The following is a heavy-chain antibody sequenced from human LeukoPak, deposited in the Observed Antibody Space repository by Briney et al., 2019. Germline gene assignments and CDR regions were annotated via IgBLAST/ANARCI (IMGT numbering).Heavy chain of an antibody. D-gene: IGHD3-22*01. CDR3: ARVPDSSVAIDAFDI. Sequence: ASVKVSCKASGYTFTGYYMHWVRQAPGQGLEWMGWINPNSGGTNYAQKFQGRVIMTRDTSISTAYMELSRLRSDDTAVYYCARVPDSSVAIDAFDIWGQGTMVTVSS. CDR1: GYTFTGYY. J-gene: IGHJ3*02. CDR2: INPNSGGT. V-gene: IGHV1-2*02.